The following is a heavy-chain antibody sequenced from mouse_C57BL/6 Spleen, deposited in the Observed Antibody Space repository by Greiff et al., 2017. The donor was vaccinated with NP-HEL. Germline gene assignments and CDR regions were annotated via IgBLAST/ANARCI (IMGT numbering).Heavy chain of an antibody. CDR3: ARSLSTMVTRGYYFDY. CDR2: IYPGSGST. D-gene: IGHD2-2*01. J-gene: IGHJ2*01. Sequence: QVQLQQPGAELVKPGASVKMSCKASGYTFTSYWITWVKQRPGQGLEWIGDIYPGSGSTNYNEKFKSKATLTVDSSSSTAYMQLSSLTSEDSAVYYCARSLSTMVTRGYYFDYWGQGTTLTVSS. CDR1: GYTFTSYW. V-gene: IGHV1-55*01.